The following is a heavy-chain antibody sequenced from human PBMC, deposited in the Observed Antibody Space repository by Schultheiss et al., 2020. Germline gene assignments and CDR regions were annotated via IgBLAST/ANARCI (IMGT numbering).Heavy chain of an antibody. Sequence: GGSLRLSCAASGFTFSSYGMHWVRQAPGKGLEWVAVIWYDGSNKYYADSVKGRFTISRDNAKNSLYLQMNSLRAEDTAVYYCARALEYNWNYRFRYYYMDVWGKGTTVTVSS. J-gene: IGHJ6*03. V-gene: IGHV3-33*01. CDR3: ARALEYNWNYRFRYYYMDV. CDR2: IWYDGSNK. D-gene: IGHD1-7*01. CDR1: GFTFSSYG.